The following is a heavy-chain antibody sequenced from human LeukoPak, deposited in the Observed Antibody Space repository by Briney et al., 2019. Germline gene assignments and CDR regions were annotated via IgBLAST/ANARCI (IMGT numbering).Heavy chain of an antibody. V-gene: IGHV4-59*07. CDR3: ARVGDGDYGYFFDS. Sequence: SDTLSLTCTVSGGSISGYYWTWIRQPPGKGLEWIGYVSYSGSSNYNPSLKRRVTILLDTSKNQFSLKLSSVTAADAAVYYCARVGDGDYGYFFDSWGQGTLVTVSS. CDR1: GGSISGYY. J-gene: IGHJ4*02. D-gene: IGHD4-17*01. CDR2: VSYSGSS.